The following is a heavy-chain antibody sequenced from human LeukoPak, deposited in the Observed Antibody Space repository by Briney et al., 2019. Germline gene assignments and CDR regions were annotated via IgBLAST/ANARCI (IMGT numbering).Heavy chain of an antibody. V-gene: IGHV4-34*01. CDR3: ARGMDV. CDR1: GGSFSGYY. CDR2: INHSRST. J-gene: IGHJ6*02. Sequence: PSETLSLTCAVYGGSFSGYYWSWIRQPPGKGLEWIGEINHSRSTNYNPSLKSRVTISVDTSKNRFSPKLSSVTAADTAVYYCARGMDVWGQGTTVTVSS.